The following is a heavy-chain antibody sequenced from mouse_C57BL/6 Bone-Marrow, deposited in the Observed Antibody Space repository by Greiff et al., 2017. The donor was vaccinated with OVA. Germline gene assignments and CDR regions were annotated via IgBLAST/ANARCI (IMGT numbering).Heavy chain of an antibody. CDR2: IYPRSGNT. CDR1: GYTFTSYG. Sequence: QVQLQQSGAELARPGASVKLSCKASGYTFTSYGISWVKQRTGQGLEWIGEIYPRSGNTYYNEKFKGKATLTADKSSSTAYMELRSLTSEDSAVYVCARWTIYSNYPDYWGQGTTLTVSS. J-gene: IGHJ2*01. V-gene: IGHV1-81*01. CDR3: ARWTIYSNYPDY. D-gene: IGHD2-5*01.